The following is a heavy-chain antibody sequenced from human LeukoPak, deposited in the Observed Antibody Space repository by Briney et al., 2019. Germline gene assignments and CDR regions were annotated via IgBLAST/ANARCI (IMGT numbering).Heavy chain of an antibody. J-gene: IGHJ6*04. D-gene: IGHD5-12*01. CDR3: ARDGPNSGYGPYYYYGMDV. CDR2: INAGNGNT. CDR1: GYTFTIYA. V-gene: IGHV1-3*01. Sequence: ASVNVSCKASGYTFTIYAMHWVRQAPGQRLEWMGWINAGNGNTKYSQKFQGRVTITRDTSASTAYMELSSLRSEDTAVYYCARDGPNSGYGPYYYYGMDVWGKGTTVTVSS.